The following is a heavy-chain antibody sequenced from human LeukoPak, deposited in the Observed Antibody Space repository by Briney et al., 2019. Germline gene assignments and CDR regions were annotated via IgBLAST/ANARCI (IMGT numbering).Heavy chain of an antibody. CDR1: GYTFTNYW. D-gene: IGHD2-2*01. V-gene: IGHV5-51*01. CDR3: VRQEGSASWGYYGVDV. J-gene: IGHJ6*02. Sequence: GESLKISCKGAGYTFTNYWIGWVRQMPGKGLEWMGIMHPGDSNTRYSPSFQGQVTISVDKSISTAYLQWSSLRVSDTAMYYCVRQEGSASWGYYGVDVWGQGTTVTVSS. CDR2: MHPGDSNT.